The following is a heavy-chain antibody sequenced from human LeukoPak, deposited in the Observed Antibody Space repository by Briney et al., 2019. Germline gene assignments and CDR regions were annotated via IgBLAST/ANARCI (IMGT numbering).Heavy chain of an antibody. D-gene: IGHD5-12*01. CDR2: IYYSGNT. V-gene: IGHV4-39*01. CDR1: GGSISSNSYY. Sequence: PSETLSLTCTVSGGSISSNSYYWGWIRQPPGKGLEWIGSIYYSGNTYYNPSLKSRVTMSVDTSKNQFSLKLGSVTAADTAVYYCARLVVIVGWFDPWGQGTLVTVSS. CDR3: ARLVVIVGWFDP. J-gene: IGHJ5*02.